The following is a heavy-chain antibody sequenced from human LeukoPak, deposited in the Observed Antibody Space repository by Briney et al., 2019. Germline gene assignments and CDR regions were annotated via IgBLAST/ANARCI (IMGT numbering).Heavy chain of an antibody. CDR2: INSDGSST. J-gene: IGHJ6*02. CDR3: AREFDGIAAAGSLHYYYYGMDV. D-gene: IGHD6-13*01. V-gene: IGHV3-74*01. Sequence: GGSLRLSCGASGFTFSDYGMHWVRQAPGKGLVWVSRINSDGSSTSYADSVKGRFTISRDNAKNTLYLQMNSLRAEDTAVYYCAREFDGIAAAGSLHYYYYGMDVWGQGTTVTVSS. CDR1: GFTFSDYG.